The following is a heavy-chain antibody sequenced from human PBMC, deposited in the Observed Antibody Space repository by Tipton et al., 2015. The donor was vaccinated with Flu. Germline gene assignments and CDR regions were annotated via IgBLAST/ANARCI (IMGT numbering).Heavy chain of an antibody. Sequence: TLSLTCTVSGDSISPNYWSWIRQSPQKGLEWIGYIGDSGRTNYGPSLRSRVTMSIDRSKNQVSLNLTSVSAADTAVYYCASRSRSSSTWRKDKGFYSNYFGLDVWGQGTTVTVSS. V-gene: IGHV4-4*09. CDR2: IGDSGRT. J-gene: IGHJ6*02. CDR1: GDSISPNY. D-gene: IGHD6-13*01. CDR3: ASRSRSSSTWRKDKGFYSNYFGLDV.